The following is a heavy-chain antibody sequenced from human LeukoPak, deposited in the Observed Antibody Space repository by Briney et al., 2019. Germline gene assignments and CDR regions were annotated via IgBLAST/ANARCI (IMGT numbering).Heavy chain of an antibody. Sequence: SETLSLTCTASGGSISSYYWSWIRQPPGKGLEWIGRIYTSGSTNYNPSLKSRVTMSVDTSKNQFSLKLSSVTAADTAVYYCARDLLSIYWFDPWGQGTLVTVSS. J-gene: IGHJ5*02. D-gene: IGHD3-16*02. V-gene: IGHV4-4*07. CDR1: GGSISSYY. CDR3: ARDLLSIYWFDP. CDR2: IYTSGST.